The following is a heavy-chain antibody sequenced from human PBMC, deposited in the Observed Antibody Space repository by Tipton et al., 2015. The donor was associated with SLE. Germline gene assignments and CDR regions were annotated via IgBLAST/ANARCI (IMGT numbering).Heavy chain of an antibody. Sequence: TLSLTCTVSGGSISSYYWSWLRQPPGKGLEWIGYIYYSGSTNYNPSLKSRVTISVDTSKNQFSLKLSSVTAADTAVYYCARGSSSWDFDYWGQGTLVTVSS. CDR2: IYYSGST. D-gene: IGHD6-13*01. CDR3: ARGSSSWDFDY. V-gene: IGHV4-59*01. J-gene: IGHJ4*02. CDR1: GGSISSYY.